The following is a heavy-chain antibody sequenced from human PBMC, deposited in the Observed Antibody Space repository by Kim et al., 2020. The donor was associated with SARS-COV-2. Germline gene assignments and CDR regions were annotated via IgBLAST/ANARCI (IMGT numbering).Heavy chain of an antibody. D-gene: IGHD3-16*01. J-gene: IGHJ4*02. CDR2: INAGNGNT. V-gene: IGHV1-3*01. CDR1: GYTFTSYA. CDR3: ARGRIMITFGGVPLGY. Sequence: ASVKVSCKASGYTFTSYAMHWVRQAPGQRLEWMGWINAGNGNTKYSQKFQGRVTITRDTSASTAYMELSSLRSEDTAVYCCARGRIMITFGGVPLGYWGQGTLVTVSS.